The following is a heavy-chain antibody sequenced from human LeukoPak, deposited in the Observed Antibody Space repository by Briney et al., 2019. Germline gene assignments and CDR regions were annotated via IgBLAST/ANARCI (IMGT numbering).Heavy chain of an antibody. CDR2: IYHSGST. J-gene: IGHJ3*02. CDR1: GYSISSGYY. D-gene: IGHD3-22*01. CDR3: ARGGSYDSSGYYYLDAFDI. V-gene: IGHV4-38-2*02. Sequence: PSETLSLTCTVSGYSISSGYYWGWIRQPPGKGLEWIGSIYHSGSTYYNPSLKSRVTISVDTSKNQFSLKLSSVTAADTAVYYCARGGSYDSSGYYYLDAFDIWGQGTMVTVSS.